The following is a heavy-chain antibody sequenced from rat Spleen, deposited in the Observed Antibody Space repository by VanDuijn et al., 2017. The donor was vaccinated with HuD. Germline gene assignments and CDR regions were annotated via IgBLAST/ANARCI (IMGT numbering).Heavy chain of an antibody. CDR2: ISYDGSST. CDR3: ARHDLYRYNLDYVMDA. J-gene: IGHJ4*01. V-gene: IGHV5-29*01. D-gene: IGHD1-5*01. Sequence: EVQLVESGGGLVQPGRSLKLSCAASGFTFSNYGMAWVCQAPTKGLEWVATISYDGSSTYYRDSVKGRFTISRDNAKSTLYLQMDSLRSEDTATYYCARHDLYRYNLDYVMDAWGQGASVTVSS. CDR1: GFTFSNYG.